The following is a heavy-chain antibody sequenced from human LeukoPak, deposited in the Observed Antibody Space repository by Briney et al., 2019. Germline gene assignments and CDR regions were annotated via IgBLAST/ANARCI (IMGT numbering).Heavy chain of an antibody. CDR2: ISYDGSNK. D-gene: IGHD6-13*01. V-gene: IGHV3-30*04. Sequence: PGGSLRLSCAASGFTFSSYAMHWVRQAPGKGLEWVAVISYDGSNKYYADSVKGRFTISRDNSKNTLYLQMNSLRAEDTAVYYCARRAAAQQYDPWGQGTLVTVSS. J-gene: IGHJ5*02. CDR3: ARRAAAQQYDP. CDR1: GFTFSSYA.